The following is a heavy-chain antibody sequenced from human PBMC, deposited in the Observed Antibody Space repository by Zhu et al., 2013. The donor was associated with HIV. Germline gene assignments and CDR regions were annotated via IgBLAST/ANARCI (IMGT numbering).Heavy chain of an antibody. CDR3: VRRMQGPLRSWAFDL. CDR2: TFTVGRT. Sequence: QVQLQESGPGLVKPSETLSLTCDVSGLSITSSYSWACVRQSPRKGLEWLATTFTVGRTFYNPSLKSRLTMSLDTSKNQFSLSLSSVTAADTAIYYCVRRMQGPLRSWAFDLWGRGTMVTVSS. D-gene: IGHD3-10*01. J-gene: IGHJ3*01. V-gene: IGHV4-38-2*01. CDR1: GLSITSSYS.